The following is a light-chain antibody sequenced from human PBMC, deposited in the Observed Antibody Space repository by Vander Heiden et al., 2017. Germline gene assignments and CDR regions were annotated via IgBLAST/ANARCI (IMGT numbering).Light chain of an antibody. J-gene: IGKJ3*01. Sequence: DIQMTQSPSSVSAYVGDSVIMIWQASQVNSSSLGWYHQKPGKAPNLLIYGASRLHREVPSRFVGSGSGTEFTLTSRSLQPEDFATYYCQQANSFPFTFGPGTKVDIK. CDR1: QVNSSS. V-gene: IGKV1D-12*01. CDR2: GAS. CDR3: QQANSFPFT.